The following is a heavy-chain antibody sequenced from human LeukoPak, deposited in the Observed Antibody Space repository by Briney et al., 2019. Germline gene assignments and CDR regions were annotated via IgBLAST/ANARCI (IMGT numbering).Heavy chain of an antibody. V-gene: IGHV4-59*01. CDR2: IYSSGST. J-gene: IGHJ6*03. D-gene: IGHD3-10*01. CDR1: GGSIRGYY. CDR3: ARVYDSGSQAHFYYMDV. Sequence: SETLSLTCNVSGGSIRGYYWSWIRQPPGKGLEWIGYIYSSGSTNYNPSLKSRVTMSVDTSKNQFSLKVNSVTAADTAVYYCARVYDSGSQAHFYYMDVWGKGTTVTISS.